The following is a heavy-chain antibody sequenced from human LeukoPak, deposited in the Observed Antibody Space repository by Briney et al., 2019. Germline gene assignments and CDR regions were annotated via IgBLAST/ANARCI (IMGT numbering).Heavy chain of an antibody. CDR2: IIPIFGTA. J-gene: IGHJ3*02. V-gene: IGHV1-69*05. CDR1: GGTFSSYA. D-gene: IGHD3-16*01. Sequence: SVKVACKAYGGTFSSYAISWERQAPGQGLEWMGRIIPIFGTANYAQKFQGRVTITTDQSTSTAYMELSSLRSEDTAVYYCARVLPANDYVWGSYGAFDIWGQGTMVTVSS. CDR3: ARVLPANDYVWGSYGAFDI.